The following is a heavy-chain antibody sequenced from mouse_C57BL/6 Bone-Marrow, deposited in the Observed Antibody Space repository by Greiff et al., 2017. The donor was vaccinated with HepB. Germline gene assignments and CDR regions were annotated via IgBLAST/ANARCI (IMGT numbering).Heavy chain of an antibody. Sequence: VQLVESGAELARPGASVKMSCKASGYTFTSYTMHWVKQRPGQGLEWIGYINPSSGYTKYNQKFKDKATLTADKSSSTAYMQLSSLTSEDSAVYYCARGFSPLGGYWGQGTTLTVSS. CDR1: GYTFTSYT. D-gene: IGHD4-1*01. CDR2: INPSSGYT. J-gene: IGHJ2*01. V-gene: IGHV1-4*01. CDR3: ARGFSPLGGY.